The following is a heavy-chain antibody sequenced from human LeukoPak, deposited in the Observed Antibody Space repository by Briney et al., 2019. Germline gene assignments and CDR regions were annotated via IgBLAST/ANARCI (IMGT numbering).Heavy chain of an antibody. J-gene: IGHJ4*02. CDR3: AKWGDYDVLTGYYVSDY. D-gene: IGHD3-9*01. CDR2: ITGGGSGI. Sequence: GGSLRLSCAASGFTFSSYGMHWVRQAPGKGLEWVSAITGGGSGIYYADSMKSRFTISRDNSKNTLYLQINSLRAEDTAVYYCAKWGDYDVLTGYYVSDYWGQGTLVTVSS. CDR1: GFTFSSYG. V-gene: IGHV3-23*01.